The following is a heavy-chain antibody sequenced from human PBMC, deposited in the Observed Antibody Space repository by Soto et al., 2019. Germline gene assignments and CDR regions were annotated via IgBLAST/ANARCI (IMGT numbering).Heavy chain of an antibody. CDR1: GLSLSTGKLG. CDR3: ALIKDCSRTDCYLASFDP. D-gene: IGHD2-2*01. J-gene: IGHJ5*02. V-gene: IGHV2-26*01. CDR2: ILSNDDK. Sequence: QVTLKESGPVLVKPTEPLTLTCTVSGLSLSTGKLGVSWIRQPPGKALEWLAHILSNDDKSYSTSLRSRVTISKDTSRSQVVLTMTNMDPLDSGTYYCALIKDCSRTDCYLASFDPWGQGTLVTVSS.